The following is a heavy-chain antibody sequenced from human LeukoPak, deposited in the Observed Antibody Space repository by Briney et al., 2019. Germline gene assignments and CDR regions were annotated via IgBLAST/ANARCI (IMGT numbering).Heavy chain of an antibody. J-gene: IGHJ4*02. V-gene: IGHV3-21*01. CDR2: ISSSSSYI. CDR3: ARETPAVVTSVGFDY. D-gene: IGHD1-26*01. Sequence: PGGSLRLSCAASGFTLSSYTMNWVRQAPGKGLEWVSSISSSSSYIYYADSVKGRFTISRDNAKKSLYLQMNSLRAEDTAVYYCARETPAVVTSVGFDYWGQGTLVTVSS. CDR1: GFTLSSYT.